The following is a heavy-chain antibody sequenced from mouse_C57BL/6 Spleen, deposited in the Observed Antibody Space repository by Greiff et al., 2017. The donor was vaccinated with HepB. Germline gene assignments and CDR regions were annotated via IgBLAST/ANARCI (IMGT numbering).Heavy chain of an antibody. CDR1: GYTFTSYW. V-gene: IGHV1-64*01. Sequence: VQLQQSGAELVKPGASVKLSCKASGYTFTSYWMHWVKQRPGQGLEWIGMIHPNSGSTNYNEKFKSKATLTVDKSSSTAYMQLSSLTSEDSAVYYCARGDDYDGFDYWGQGTTLTVSS. D-gene: IGHD2-4*01. CDR2: IHPNSGST. J-gene: IGHJ2*01. CDR3: ARGDDYDGFDY.